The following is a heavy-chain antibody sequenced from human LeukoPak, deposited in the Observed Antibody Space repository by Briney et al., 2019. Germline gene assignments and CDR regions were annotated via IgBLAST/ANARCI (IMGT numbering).Heavy chain of an antibody. Sequence: PGGSLRLSCAASGFTFSSYAMHWVRQAPGKGLEWVAVISYDGSNKYYADSVKGRFTISRDNSKNTLYLQMNSLRAEDTAVYYCAIDLTRYYYDSSAWDTYYYYYGMDVWGQGTTVTVSS. V-gene: IGHV3-30-3*01. D-gene: IGHD3-22*01. CDR1: GFTFSSYA. CDR2: ISYDGSNK. J-gene: IGHJ6*02. CDR3: AIDLTRYYYDSSAWDTYYYYYGMDV.